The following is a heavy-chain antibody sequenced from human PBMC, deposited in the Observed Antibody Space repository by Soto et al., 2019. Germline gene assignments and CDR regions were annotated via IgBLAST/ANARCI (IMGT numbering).Heavy chain of an antibody. D-gene: IGHD1-26*01. V-gene: IGHV3-7*01. Sequence: LRLSCAASGFTFSSYWMSWVRQAPGKGLEWVANIKRDGSEKYYVDSVKGRFTISRDNAKNSLYLQMNSLRAEDTAVYYCARLVSAAANDYRGQGALVTVSS. CDR3: ARLVSAAANDY. CDR1: GFTFSSYW. J-gene: IGHJ4*02. CDR2: IKRDGSEK.